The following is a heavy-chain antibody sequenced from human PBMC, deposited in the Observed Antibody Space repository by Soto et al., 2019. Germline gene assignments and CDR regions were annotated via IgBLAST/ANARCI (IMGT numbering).Heavy chain of an antibody. CDR2: INPDGSST. CDR3: GRGGSDSPRGMDV. D-gene: IGHD6-19*01. Sequence: EVQLAESGGGLVQPGGSLRLSCAASGFTFSPYWMHWVRQAPGKGLVWVSRINPDGSSTDYADSVKGRFTISRDNAKNTLYLHMNSLRAVDTAVDYCGRGGSDSPRGMDVWGKGTSVTVSS. V-gene: IGHV3-74*01. J-gene: IGHJ6*04. CDR1: GFTFSPYW.